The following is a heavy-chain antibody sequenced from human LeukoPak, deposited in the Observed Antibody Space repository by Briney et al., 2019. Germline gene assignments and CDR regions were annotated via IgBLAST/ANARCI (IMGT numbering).Heavy chain of an antibody. CDR2: ISGSGGST. Sequence: PGGSLRLSCAASGFTFSSYAMSWVRQAPGKGLEWVSAISGSGGSTYYADSVKGRFTISRDNSKNTLYLQMNSLRAEDTAVYYCAKDLAPNGILLVWGRFDPWGQGTLVTVSS. CDR1: GFTFSSYA. J-gene: IGHJ5*02. CDR3: AKDLAPNGILLVWGRFDP. D-gene: IGHD3-9*01. V-gene: IGHV3-23*01.